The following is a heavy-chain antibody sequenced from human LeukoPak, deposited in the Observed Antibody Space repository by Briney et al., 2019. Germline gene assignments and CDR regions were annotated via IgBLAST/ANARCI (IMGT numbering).Heavy chain of an antibody. J-gene: IGHJ6*03. CDR2: VNQGGTEK. V-gene: IGHV3-7*01. CDR3: AREHYFYYMDG. Sequence: GGSLRLSCAASGFTFSSQWMSWVRQAPGKGLEWVANVNQGGTEKYYVDSVKGRFTISRDNAENSLYLQMNSLRAEDTAVCYCAREHYFYYMDGWGKGTTVTVSS. CDR1: GFTFSSQW.